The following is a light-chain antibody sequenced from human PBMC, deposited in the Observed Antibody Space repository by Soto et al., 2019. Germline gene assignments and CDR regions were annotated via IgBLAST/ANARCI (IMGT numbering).Light chain of an antibody. CDR2: EVR. J-gene: IGLJ3*02. CDR1: SDDIGAYDH. V-gene: IGLV2-14*01. Sequence: QSVLTQPASGSGSPCQSDTLSFAGTSDDIGAYDHVSCFQQHPGNDPKILMTEVRNRASGIYSRYSGAKSANTDSLTISGLHPDDEADYYCSSFKRNNPLVFGGGTKVTVL. CDR3: SSFKRNNPLV.